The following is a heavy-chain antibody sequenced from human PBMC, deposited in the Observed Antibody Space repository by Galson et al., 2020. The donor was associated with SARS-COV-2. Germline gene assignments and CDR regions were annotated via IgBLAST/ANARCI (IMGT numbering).Heavy chain of an antibody. CDR2: INHSGST. D-gene: IGHD3-22*01. CDR3: ARGNNYYDSSGYWRNYYYYGMDG. CDR1: GGSFSGYY. V-gene: IGHV4-34*01. J-gene: IGHJ6*01. Sequence: SETLSLTCAVYGGSFSGYYWSWIRQPPGKGLEWIGEINHSGSTNYNPSLKSRVTISVDTSKNQFSLNLSSVTAADTAVYYFARGNNYYDSSGYWRNYYYYGMDGWGQGTTVTVSS.